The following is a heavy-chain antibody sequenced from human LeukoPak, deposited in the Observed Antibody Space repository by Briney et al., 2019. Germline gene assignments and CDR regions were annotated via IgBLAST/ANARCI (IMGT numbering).Heavy chain of an antibody. CDR3: ASSPVIAVAFDY. J-gene: IGHJ4*02. V-gene: IGHV1-69*13. CDR2: IIPIFGTA. D-gene: IGHD6-19*01. Sequence: SVTVSCTASGGTFSSYAISWVRQAPGQGLEWMGGIIPIFGTANYAQKFQGRVTITADGSTSTAYMELSSLRSEDTAVYYCASSPVIAVAFDYWGQGTLVTVSS. CDR1: GGTFSSYA.